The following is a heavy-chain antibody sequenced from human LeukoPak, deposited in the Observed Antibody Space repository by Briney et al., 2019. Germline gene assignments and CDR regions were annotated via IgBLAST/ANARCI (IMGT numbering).Heavy chain of an antibody. J-gene: IGHJ4*02. D-gene: IGHD3-10*01. V-gene: IGHV1-18*01. CDR1: GYTFTSYG. CDR2: ISAYNGNT. CDR3: ARDPKRGVRGVSGY. Sequence: GASVKVSCKASGYTFTSYGISWVRQAPGQGLEWMGWISAYNGNTNYAQKLQGRVTMTTDTSTSTAYMELRSLRSDDTAVYYCARDPKRGVRGVSGYWGQGTLVTVSS.